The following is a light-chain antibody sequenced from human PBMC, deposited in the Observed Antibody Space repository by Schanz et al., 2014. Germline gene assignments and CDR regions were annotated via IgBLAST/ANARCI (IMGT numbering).Light chain of an antibody. Sequence: QSVLTQPPSASGTPGQRVTISCSGSSSNIGSNTVDWYQQVPGTAPKLLIYGNSNRPSGVPDRFSGSKSGNTASLTVSGLQAEEADDYYCSSFTSSSTPVVFGTGTKLTVL. J-gene: IGLJ1*01. V-gene: IGLV1-44*01. CDR2: GNS. CDR1: SSNIGSNT. CDR3: SSFTSSSTPVV.